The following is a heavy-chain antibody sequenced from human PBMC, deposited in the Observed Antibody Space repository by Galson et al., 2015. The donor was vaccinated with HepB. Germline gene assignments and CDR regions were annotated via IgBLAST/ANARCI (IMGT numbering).Heavy chain of an antibody. Sequence: ASGFIFGDYAMSWFRQAPGKGLEWVGFIRSKAYGGTTKFAASVKGRFTISRDDSKSIAYLQMNSLKSEDTAVYYCARVLRPYYDDSSGYGDYWGQGTLVTVSS. CDR3: ARVLRPYYDDSSGYGDY. D-gene: IGHD3-22*01. CDR2: IRSKAYGGTT. V-gene: IGHV3-49*03. CDR1: GFIFGDYA. J-gene: IGHJ4*02.